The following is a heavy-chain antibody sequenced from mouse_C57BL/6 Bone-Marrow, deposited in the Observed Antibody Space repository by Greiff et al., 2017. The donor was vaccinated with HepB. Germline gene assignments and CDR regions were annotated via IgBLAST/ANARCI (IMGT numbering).Heavy chain of an antibody. CDR2: INPSTGGT. Sequence: EVQLQQSGPELVKPGASVKISCKASGYSFTGYYMNWVKQSPEKSLEWIGEINPSTGGTTYNQKFKAKATLTVEKSSSTAYMQLKSLTSEDSAVYYCARAVTTVLDVWGTGTTVTVSS. J-gene: IGHJ1*03. D-gene: IGHD1-1*01. CDR3: ARAVTTVLDV. V-gene: IGHV1-42*01. CDR1: GYSFTGYY.